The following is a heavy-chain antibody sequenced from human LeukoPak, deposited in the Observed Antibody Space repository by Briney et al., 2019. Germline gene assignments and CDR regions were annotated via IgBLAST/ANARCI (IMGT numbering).Heavy chain of an antibody. CDR3: ARSEVDGYFDL. CDR1: GGSISSDGYY. Sequence: PSETLSLTCTVSGGSISSDGYYWSWIRQHPGKGLEWIGYIYYSGTTYYNPSLESRVTMSVDTSKNQFSLKLSSVTAADTAVYYCARSEVDGYFDLWGRGTLVTVSS. D-gene: IGHD3-9*01. CDR2: IYYSGTT. V-gene: IGHV4-31*03. J-gene: IGHJ2*01.